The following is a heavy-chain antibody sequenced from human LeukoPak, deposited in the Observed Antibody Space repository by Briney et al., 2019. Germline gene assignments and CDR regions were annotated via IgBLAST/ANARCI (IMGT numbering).Heavy chain of an antibody. CDR2: IIPIFGTA. Sequence: SVKVSCKASGGTFSSYAISRVRQAPGQGLEWMGGIIPIFGTANYAQKFQGRVTITADESTSTAYMELSSLRSEDTAVYYCAGGAYYYGSGSYYPPPYYYYYMDVWGKGTTVTISS. D-gene: IGHD3-10*01. CDR1: GGTFSSYA. V-gene: IGHV1-69*13. CDR3: AGGAYYYGSGSYYPPPYYYYYMDV. J-gene: IGHJ6*03.